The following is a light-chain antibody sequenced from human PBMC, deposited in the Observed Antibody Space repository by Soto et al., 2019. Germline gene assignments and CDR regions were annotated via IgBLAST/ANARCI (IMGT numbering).Light chain of an antibody. J-gene: IGLJ1*01. CDR3: CSYAGSSTYV. Sequence: QSALTQPASVSLSPGQSITISCTGTTRDVGIYNLVSWYQLHPGKVPKLIIYEDTKRPSGISSRFSGSESGITAFLTISGLQAEDEADYYCCSYAGSSTYVFGTGTKVTVL. CDR2: EDT. V-gene: IGLV2-23*01. CDR1: TRDVGIYNL.